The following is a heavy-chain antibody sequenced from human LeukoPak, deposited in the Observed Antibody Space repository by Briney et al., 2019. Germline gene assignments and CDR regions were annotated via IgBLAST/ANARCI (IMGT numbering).Heavy chain of an antibody. CDR1: GYTFTSYY. Sequence: GASVKVSCKASGYTFTSYYMHWVRQAPGQGLAWMGIINPSGGSTSYAQKFQGRVTMTRHRSTNTLYMELSSLRSEDTAVYYCARVVDYGDYFDYWGQGTLVTVSS. CDR3: ARVVDYGDYFDY. D-gene: IGHD4-17*01. J-gene: IGHJ4*02. CDR2: INPSGGST. V-gene: IGHV1-46*01.